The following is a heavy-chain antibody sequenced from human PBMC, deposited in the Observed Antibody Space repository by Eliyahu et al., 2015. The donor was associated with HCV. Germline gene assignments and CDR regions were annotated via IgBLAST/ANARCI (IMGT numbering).Heavy chain of an antibody. V-gene: IGHV4-39*01. J-gene: IGHJ5*02. D-gene: IGHD2-2*01. Sequence: QLQLQESGPGLVKPSETLSLTCTVSGGSISSSSYYWGWIRQPPGKGLEWIGSIYYGGSTYYNPSLKSRVTISVDTSKNQFSLKLSSVTAADTAVYYCATNGYSTSGNWFDPWGQGTLVTVSS. CDR1: GGSISSSSYY. CDR2: IYYGGST. CDR3: ATNGYSTSGNWFDP.